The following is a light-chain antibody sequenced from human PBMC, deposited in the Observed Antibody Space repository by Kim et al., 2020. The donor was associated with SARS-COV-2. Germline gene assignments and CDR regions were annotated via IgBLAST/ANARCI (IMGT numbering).Light chain of an antibody. J-gene: IGKJ1*01. V-gene: IGKV1-6*02. Sequence: AFVGDTVTITCRASQGITNDLNWYQQKPGKAPKLLISAASNLQSGVPSRFSGSGSGSDFTLTITSLQPEDFATYYCLQVYTYPWTFGPGTKVDIK. CDR1: QGITND. CDR2: AAS. CDR3: LQVYTYPWT.